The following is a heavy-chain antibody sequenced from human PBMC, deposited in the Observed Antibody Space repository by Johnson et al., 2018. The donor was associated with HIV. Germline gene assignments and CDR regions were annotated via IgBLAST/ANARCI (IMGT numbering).Heavy chain of an antibody. D-gene: IGHD6-13*01. CDR2: ISYDGSNK. Sequence: QMQLVESGGGVVRPGGSLRLSCAASGFTFSSYAMHWVRQAPGKGLEWVAVISYDGSNKYYADSVKGRFTISRDNSKNTLYLQMNSLRAEDTAVYYCTRAGQGAYSSSWYGTLGAFDIWGQGTMVTVSS. CDR3: TRAGQGAYSSSWYGTLGAFDI. V-gene: IGHV3-30-3*01. CDR1: GFTFSSYA. J-gene: IGHJ3*02.